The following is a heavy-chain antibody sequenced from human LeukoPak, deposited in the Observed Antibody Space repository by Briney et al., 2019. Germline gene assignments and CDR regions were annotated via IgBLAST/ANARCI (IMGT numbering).Heavy chain of an antibody. V-gene: IGHV5-51*01. CDR1: GYSFTSYW. J-gene: IGHJ4*02. CDR2: IYPGDSDT. D-gene: IGHD6-6*01. CDR3: AREGPFEYSSSYDY. Sequence: GESLKISCKGSGYSFTSYWIGWVRQMPGKGLEWMGIIYPGDSDTRYSSSFQGQVTISADKSIGTAYLQWSSLKASDTAMYYCAREGPFEYSSSYDYWGQGTLDTVSS.